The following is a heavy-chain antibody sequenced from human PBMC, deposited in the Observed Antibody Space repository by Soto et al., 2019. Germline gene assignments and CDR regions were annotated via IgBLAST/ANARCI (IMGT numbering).Heavy chain of an antibody. CDR1: GFTFSSYW. J-gene: IGHJ6*02. Sequence: SLRLSCAASGFTFSSYWMSWVRQAPGKGLEWVANIKQDGSEKYYVDSVKGRFTISRDNAKNSLYLQMNSLRAEDTAVYYCARARAAAETQQDYGMDVWGQGTTVTVSS. D-gene: IGHD6-13*01. CDR3: ARARAAAETQQDYGMDV. V-gene: IGHV3-7*03. CDR2: IKQDGSEK.